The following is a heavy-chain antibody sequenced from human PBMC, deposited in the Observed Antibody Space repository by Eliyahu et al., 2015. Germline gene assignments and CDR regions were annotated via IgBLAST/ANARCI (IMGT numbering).Heavy chain of an antibody. CDR3: ARDLGAYKRAFDY. J-gene: IGHJ4*02. CDR1: GLSVSSSY. D-gene: IGHD3-16*01. Sequence: EVQLVESGGGLIQPGGSLRLSCAASGLSVSSSYMSWVRQAPGKGLEWLSVMYXGGAPXYADXGKGRFTISRDSSKNTLYLQMNSLXADDTAVYYCARDLGAYKRAFDYWGQGTLVTVSS. V-gene: IGHV3-53*01. CDR2: MYXGGAP.